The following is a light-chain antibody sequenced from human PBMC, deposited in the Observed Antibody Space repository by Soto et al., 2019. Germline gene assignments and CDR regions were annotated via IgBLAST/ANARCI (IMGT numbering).Light chain of an antibody. CDR3: HEYGSAPFS. V-gene: IGKV3-20*01. J-gene: IGKJ3*01. Sequence: EIVLTQSPGTLSLSPGERATVSCRASQSVASSHLAWYRQKPGQTPRLLIYDASSRATGIPDRISGSGSETDFTLSKSRLESGDFAVDYYHEYGSAPFSFVPRIKVDIK. CDR1: QSVASSH. CDR2: DAS.